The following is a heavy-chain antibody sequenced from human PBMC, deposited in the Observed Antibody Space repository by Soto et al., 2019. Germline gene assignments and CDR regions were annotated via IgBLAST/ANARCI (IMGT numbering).Heavy chain of an antibody. CDR1: GGSFSGYY. CDR3: ARRRPIAVAGIFDY. CDR2: INHSGST. D-gene: IGHD6-19*01. V-gene: IGHV4-34*01. Sequence: SETLSLTCAVYGGSFSGYYWSWIRQPPGKGLEWIGEINHSGSTNYNPSLKSRVTISVDTSKNQFSLKLSSVTAADTAVYYCARRRPIAVAGIFDYWRQGTLVTVSS. J-gene: IGHJ4*02.